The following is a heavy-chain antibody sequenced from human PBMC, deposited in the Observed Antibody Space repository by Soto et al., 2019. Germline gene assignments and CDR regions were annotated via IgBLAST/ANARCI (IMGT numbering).Heavy chain of an antibody. CDR2: VSYDGSGK. D-gene: IGHD1-1*01. CDR3: ARDAGAYVNVMGTIRSGYYYHGLDV. J-gene: IGHJ6*02. V-gene: IGHV3-30*03. Sequence: QVHLVESGGGVVQPGRSLRLSCVGSGFTFSSYGIHWVRQAPGKGLEWVAVVSYDGSGKYYADSVKGRFTISRDNSKNTLYLQMNNLGVEDTAVYHCARDAGAYVNVMGTIRSGYYYHGLDVWGQGTTVFVSS. CDR1: GFTFSSYG.